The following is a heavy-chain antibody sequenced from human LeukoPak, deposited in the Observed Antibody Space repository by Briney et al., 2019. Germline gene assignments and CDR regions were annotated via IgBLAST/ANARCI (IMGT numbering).Heavy chain of an antibody. CDR3: ARVNDRGSWLDY. CDR1: GYTFSGYY. V-gene: IGHV1-2*02. D-gene: IGHD3-16*01. Sequence: ASVKVSCKASGYTFSGYYIHWVRQAPGQGLEWMGWISPSTGGTNYAQKFQGRVIMTRDTSIATAYMELRRLRSDDTAVYYCARVNDRGSWLDYWGQGTLVTVSS. CDR2: ISPSTGGT. J-gene: IGHJ4*02.